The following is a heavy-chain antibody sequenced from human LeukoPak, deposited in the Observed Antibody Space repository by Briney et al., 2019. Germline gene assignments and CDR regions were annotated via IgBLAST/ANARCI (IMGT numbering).Heavy chain of an antibody. J-gene: IGHJ3*02. Sequence: GGSLRLSCAASGFTVSSNYMSWVRQAPGKGLEWVSIIYSGGSTFYADSVKGRFTISRDNSKNTLFLQMNSLRAEDTAVYYCARGGSYLSAFDIWGQGTMVTVSS. V-gene: IGHV3-53*01. CDR3: ARGGSYLSAFDI. D-gene: IGHD1-26*01. CDR2: IYSGGST. CDR1: GFTVSSNY.